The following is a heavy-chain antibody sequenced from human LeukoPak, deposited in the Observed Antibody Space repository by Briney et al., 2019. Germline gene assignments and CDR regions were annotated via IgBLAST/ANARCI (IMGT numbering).Heavy chain of an antibody. CDR2: INHSGST. J-gene: IGHJ4*02. V-gene: IGHV4-4*02. D-gene: IGHD3-10*01. CDR1: GGSISSSNW. CDR3: ARDSSTMVRGYTL. Sequence: SETLSLTCAVSGGSISSSNWWSWVRQPPGKGLEWIGEINHSGSTNYNPSLKSRVTISVDTSKNQFSLKLSSVTAADTAVYYCARDSSTMVRGYTLWGQGTLVTVSS.